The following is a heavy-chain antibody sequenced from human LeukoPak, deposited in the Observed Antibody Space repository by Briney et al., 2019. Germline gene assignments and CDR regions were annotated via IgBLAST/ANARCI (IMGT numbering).Heavy chain of an antibody. D-gene: IGHD3-3*01. Sequence: SETLSLTCTVSGGSISSSSYYWGWIRQPPGKGLEWIGSICYSGSTYYNPSLKSRVTISVDTSKNQFSLKLSSVTAADTAVYYCAGARDDFWSGYYTPPRYFDYWGQGTLVTVSS. CDR3: AGARDDFWSGYYTPPRYFDY. CDR1: GGSISSSSYY. J-gene: IGHJ4*02. CDR2: ICYSGST. V-gene: IGHV4-39*01.